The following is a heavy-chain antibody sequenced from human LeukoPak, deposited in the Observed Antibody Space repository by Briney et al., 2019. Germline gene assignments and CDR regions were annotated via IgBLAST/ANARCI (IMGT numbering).Heavy chain of an antibody. CDR1: GFSFSDHY. CDR3: TGGRSDRGYYGFDV. J-gene: IGHJ6*02. Sequence: GGSLRLSCAASGFSFSDHYMDWVRQAPGQGLEWVGRIRNKARSYTTEYAASVTGRFTISRDDSKNSLYLQMNSLTIEDTAVYYCTGGRSDRGYYGFDVWGQGTTVIASS. V-gene: IGHV3-72*01. CDR2: IRNKARSYTT.